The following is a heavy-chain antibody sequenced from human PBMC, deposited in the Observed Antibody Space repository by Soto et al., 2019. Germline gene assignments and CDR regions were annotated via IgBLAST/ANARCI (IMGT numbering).Heavy chain of an antibody. Sequence: SETLSLTCTVSGGSISSSSYYWGWIRQPPGKGLEWIGSIYYSGSTYYNPSLKSRVTISVDTSKNQFSLKLSSVTAADTAVYYCARRGYYYDRSGYPSVWSWGQGTLVTVSS. CDR1: GGSISSSSYY. CDR2: IYYSGST. V-gene: IGHV4-39*01. J-gene: IGHJ5*02. D-gene: IGHD3-22*01. CDR3: ARRGYYYDRSGYPSVWS.